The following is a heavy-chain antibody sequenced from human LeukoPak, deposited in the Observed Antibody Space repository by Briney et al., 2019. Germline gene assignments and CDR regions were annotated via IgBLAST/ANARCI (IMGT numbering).Heavy chain of an antibody. Sequence: PSGTLSLTCAVSGASISSSNWWSWVRQPPGKGLEWIGEINHSGSTNYNPSLKSRVTVSADTSKNQFSLKLSSVTAADTAVYYCARGRAPLTIFGVVSTTYFDYWGQGTLVTVSS. J-gene: IGHJ4*02. CDR1: GASISSSNW. D-gene: IGHD3-3*01. V-gene: IGHV4-4*02. CDR2: INHSGST. CDR3: ARGRAPLTIFGVVSTTYFDY.